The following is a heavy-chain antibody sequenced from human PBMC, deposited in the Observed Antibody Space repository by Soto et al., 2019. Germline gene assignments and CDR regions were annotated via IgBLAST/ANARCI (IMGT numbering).Heavy chain of an antibody. CDR2: INQSGSP. J-gene: IGHJ5*02. D-gene: IGHD2-15*01. V-gene: IGHV4-4*02. Sequence: QVQLQESGPGLVKPSGTLSLTCAVSSGTISSSNWWTWVRQPPGKGLEWLGEINQSGSPNDNPSLRSRVTISVDKSKSQFCLKLSAVTAADTVIYYCAGLGMVAAHREFDPWGQGTLITVSS. CDR3: AGLGMVAAHREFDP. CDR1: SGTISSSNW.